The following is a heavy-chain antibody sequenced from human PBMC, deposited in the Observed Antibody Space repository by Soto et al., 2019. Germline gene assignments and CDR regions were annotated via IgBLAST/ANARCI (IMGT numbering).Heavy chain of an antibody. V-gene: IGHV3-48*03. CDR1: GFTFSSYE. D-gene: IGHD3-9*01. Sequence: PGGSLRLSCAASGFTFSSYEMNWVRQAPGKGLAWVSYIIISGRTIYYAYSVKGRFTISRDNARNSMYLQMNRLRVEDTVVYYCARDLTGYAMDVWGQGTTVTVSS. CDR3: ARDLTGYAMDV. CDR2: IIISGRTI. J-gene: IGHJ6*02.